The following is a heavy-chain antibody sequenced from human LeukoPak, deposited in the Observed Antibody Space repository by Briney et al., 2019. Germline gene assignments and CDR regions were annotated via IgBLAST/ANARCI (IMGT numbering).Heavy chain of an antibody. CDR2: ISYDGSDK. Sequence: GGSLRLSCAASRLTFSNYVMHWVRQAPGKGLEWVAVISYDGSDKYYADSVKGRFTISRDNSKNTLYLQMNSLRAEDTAVYYCAKDPRRYSRTGGYFDYWGQGTLVTVSS. D-gene: IGHD6-13*01. J-gene: IGHJ4*02. CDR3: AKDPRRYSRTGGYFDY. CDR1: RLTFSNYV. V-gene: IGHV3-30*18.